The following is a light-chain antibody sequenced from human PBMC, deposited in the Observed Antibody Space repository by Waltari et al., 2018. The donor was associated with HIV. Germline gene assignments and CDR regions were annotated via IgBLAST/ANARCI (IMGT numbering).Light chain of an antibody. CDR1: QSFDSDY. V-gene: IGKV3-20*01. CDR3: QQYATSPST. J-gene: IGKJ4*01. Sequence: VLTQSPVTLSLSPGERATLSCRASQSFDSDYLAWYQQKPGQSPRLLVYGAYGAFTRAPGIHDRFRGSGSGTDLSDAISGLQPEDSTMYYCQQYATSPSTFGGGTKVEIK. CDR2: GAYGAF.